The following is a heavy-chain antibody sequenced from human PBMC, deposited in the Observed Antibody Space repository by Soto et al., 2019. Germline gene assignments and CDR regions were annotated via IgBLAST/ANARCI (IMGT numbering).Heavy chain of an antibody. CDR3: ARRYGASVDY. J-gene: IGHJ4*02. CDR2: IYYSGST. Sequence: SETLSLTCTVSGGSISSGGYYWSWIRQHPGKGLEWIGYIYYSGSTYYNPSLKSRVTISVDTSKNQSSLKLSSVTAADTAVYYCARRYGASVDYWGQGTLVTVSS. CDR1: GGSISSGGYY. V-gene: IGHV4-31*03. D-gene: IGHD4-17*01.